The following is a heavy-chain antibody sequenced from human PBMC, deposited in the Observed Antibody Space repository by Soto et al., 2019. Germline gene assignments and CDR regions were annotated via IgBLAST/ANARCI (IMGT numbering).Heavy chain of an antibody. CDR3: ARVSIAARFRWFDP. CDR2: INAGNGNT. J-gene: IGHJ5*02. Sequence: ASVKVSCKASGYTFTSYAMHWVRQAPGQRLEWMGWINAGNGNTKYPQKFQGRVTITRDTSASTAYMELSSLRSEDTAVYYCARVSIAARFRWFDPWGQGTLVTVSS. D-gene: IGHD6-6*01. V-gene: IGHV1-3*01. CDR1: GYTFTSYA.